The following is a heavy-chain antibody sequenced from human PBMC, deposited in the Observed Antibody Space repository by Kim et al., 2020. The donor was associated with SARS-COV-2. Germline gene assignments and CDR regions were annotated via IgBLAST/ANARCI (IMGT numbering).Heavy chain of an antibody. CDR3: AKGERITMIVLVSVFDY. V-gene: IGHV3-23*01. J-gene: IGHJ4*02. Sequence: GGSLRLSCAASGFTFSSAAMSWVRQAPGKGLEWVSAISGSGGGTYYADSVKGRVTISRDNAKNTLYLQMNSLRAEDTAVSYCAKGERITMIVLVSVFDYWGQGALVTVSS. CDR1: GFTFSSAA. D-gene: IGHD3-22*01. CDR2: ISGSGGGT.